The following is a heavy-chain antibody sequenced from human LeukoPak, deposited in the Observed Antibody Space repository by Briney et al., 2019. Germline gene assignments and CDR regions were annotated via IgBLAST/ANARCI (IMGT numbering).Heavy chain of an antibody. D-gene: IGHD3-22*01. CDR2: ISYDGSNK. V-gene: IGHV3-30*18. CDR3: AKDDSYYYDSSGYYATDY. J-gene: IGHJ4*02. Sequence: GGSLRLSCAASGFTFSSYGMHWVRQAPGKGLEWVAVISYDGSNKYYADSVKGRFTISRDNSKNTLYLQMNSLRAEDTAVYYCAKDDSYYYDSSGYYATDYWGQGTLVSVSS. CDR1: GFTFSSYG.